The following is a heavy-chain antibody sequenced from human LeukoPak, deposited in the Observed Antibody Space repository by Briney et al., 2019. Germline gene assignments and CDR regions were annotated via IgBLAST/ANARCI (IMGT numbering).Heavy chain of an antibody. D-gene: IGHD3-9*01. Sequence: PSETLSLTCAVYGGSFSGYYWSWIRQPPGKGLEWIGEINHSGSINYNPSLKSRVTISVDTSKNQFSLKLSSVTAADTAVYYCARRRLRYFDWLSDHFDYWGQGTLVTVSS. V-gene: IGHV4-34*01. CDR3: ARRRLRYFDWLSDHFDY. J-gene: IGHJ4*02. CDR2: INHSGSI. CDR1: GGSFSGYY.